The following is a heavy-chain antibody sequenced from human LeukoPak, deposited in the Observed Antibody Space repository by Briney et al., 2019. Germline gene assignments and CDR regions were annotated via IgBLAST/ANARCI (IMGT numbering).Heavy chain of an antibody. CDR1: GYTFTSYA. V-gene: IGHV1-3*01. CDR3: ARDLGYGDYPDY. CDR2: INAGNGNT. Sequence: ASVKVSCKASGYTFTSYAMHWVRQAPGQRLEWIGWINAGNGNTKYSQKFQGRVTITRDTSASTAYMELSSLRSEDTAVYYCARDLGYGDYPDYWGQGTLVTVSS. J-gene: IGHJ4*02. D-gene: IGHD4-17*01.